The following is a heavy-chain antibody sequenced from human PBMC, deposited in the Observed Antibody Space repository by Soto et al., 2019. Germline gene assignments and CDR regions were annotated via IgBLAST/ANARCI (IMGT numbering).Heavy chain of an antibody. CDR2: SYSDGRT. D-gene: IGHD2-15*01. Sequence: SLRLSCVASGFTVSRNYMSWVRQAPGKGLEWVSVSYSDGRTDYADSVKGRFTVSRDNSKNTLFLQMNSLRPEDTAVYYCVKASGYCSADNCFSSLFDFWGQGTLVTVSS. CDR1: GFTVSRNY. J-gene: IGHJ4*02. V-gene: IGHV3-53*01. CDR3: VKASGYCSADNCFSSLFDF.